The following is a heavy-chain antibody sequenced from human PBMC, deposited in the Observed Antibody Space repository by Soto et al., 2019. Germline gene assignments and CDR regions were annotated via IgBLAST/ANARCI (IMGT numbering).Heavy chain of an antibody. V-gene: IGHV4-4*07. Sequence: QVQLQVSVPVLVKPSETLSLTCTDSGGSISSYYWSWIRQPAGEGLECIGRIYTSGSTNYNPSLTCRVTISVDTAKHQFTLKLCSVTAADTAVYYCARGVGICFGESHDAFDIWGQGTMFTVAS. D-gene: IGHD3-10*01. CDR2: IYTSGST. CDR1: GGSISSYY. CDR3: ARGVGICFGESHDAFDI. J-gene: IGHJ3*02.